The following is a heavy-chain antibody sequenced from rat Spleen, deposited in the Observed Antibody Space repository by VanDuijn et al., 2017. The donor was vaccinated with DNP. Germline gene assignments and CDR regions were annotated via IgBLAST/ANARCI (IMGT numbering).Heavy chain of an antibody. V-gene: IGHV2-41*01. J-gene: IGHJ3*01. CDR1: GFSLTSYH. CDR3: AREGFGPPCAY. D-gene: IGHD4-3*01. CDR2: IWNTGGT. Sequence: QVQLKESGPGLVQPSQTLSLTCTVSGFSLTSYHVSWVRQPPGKGLEWMGVIWNTGGTRYNSSLKSRLSISKDTSKSQVFLKMNSLQTEDTVTYYRAREGFGPPCAYWSQGTLVTVSS.